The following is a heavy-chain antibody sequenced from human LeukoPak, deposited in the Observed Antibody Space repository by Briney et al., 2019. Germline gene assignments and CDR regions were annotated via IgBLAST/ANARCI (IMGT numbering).Heavy chain of an antibody. CDR1: GFTVSSNY. Sequence: GGSLRLSCAASGFTVSSNYMNWVRQAPGKGLEWVSSISSSSSYIYYADSVKGRFTISRDNAKNSLYLQMNSLRAEDTAVYYCARKFPRGRGSGGFDYWGQGTLVTVSS. V-gene: IGHV3-21*01. D-gene: IGHD3-16*01. CDR3: ARKFPRGRGSGGFDY. J-gene: IGHJ4*02. CDR2: ISSSSSYI.